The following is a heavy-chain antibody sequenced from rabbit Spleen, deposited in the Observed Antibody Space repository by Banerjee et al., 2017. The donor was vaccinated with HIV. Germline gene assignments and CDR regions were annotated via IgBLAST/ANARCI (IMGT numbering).Heavy chain of an antibody. J-gene: IGHJ6*01. CDR1: GFYFSSNYY. D-gene: IGHD8-1*01. V-gene: IGHV1S43*01. CDR3: ARDTGSSFSSYGMDL. CDR2: IYTSSGST. Sequence: QEHLEESGGDLVKPEGSLTLTCTASGFYFSSNYYMCWVRQAPGKGLEWIACIYTSSGSTTYANWVNGRFTISRSTSLNTVTLQMTSLSAADTATYFCARDTGSSFSSYGMDLWVPGTLVTVS.